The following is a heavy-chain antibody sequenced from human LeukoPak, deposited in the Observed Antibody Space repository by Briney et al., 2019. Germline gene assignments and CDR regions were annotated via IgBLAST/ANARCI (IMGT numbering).Heavy chain of an antibody. CDR1: GGTFSSYA. CDR2: IIPIFGTA. D-gene: IGHD5-24*01. V-gene: IGHV1-69*13. Sequence: SVKVSCKASGGTFSSYAISWVRQAPGQGLEWMGGIIPIFGTANYAQKFQGRVTITADESTSTAYMELSSLRSEDTAVYYCAIPAEMATITPDAFDIWGQGTMVTVSS. CDR3: AIPAEMATITPDAFDI. J-gene: IGHJ3*02.